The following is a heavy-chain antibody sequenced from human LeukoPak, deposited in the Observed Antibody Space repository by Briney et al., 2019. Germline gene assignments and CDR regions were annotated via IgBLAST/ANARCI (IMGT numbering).Heavy chain of an antibody. CDR3: VRDRFDY. CDR1: GYTLINHA. J-gene: IGHJ4*02. CDR2: ISGYNGNT. V-gene: IGHV1-18*04. Sequence: ASVKVSCKASGYTLINHAINWVRQAPGQGLEWMGWISGYNGNTNYAQKLQGRVTMTTDTSTSTGYMELRSLRSDDTAVYYCVRDRFDYWGQGTLVTVSS.